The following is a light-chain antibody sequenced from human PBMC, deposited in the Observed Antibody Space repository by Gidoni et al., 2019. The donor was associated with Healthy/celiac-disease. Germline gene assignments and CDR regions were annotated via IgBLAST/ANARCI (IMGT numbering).Light chain of an antibody. J-gene: IGKJ2*01. V-gene: IGKV3-15*01. CDR2: GAS. CDR3: QQYNNWLEYT. Sequence: EIVMTQSPATLSVSPGERATLSCRASQSVSSNLAWYQQKPGQAPRLLIYGASTRATGIPARFSGSGSGTEFTLTISSLQSEDFAVYYCQQYNNWLEYTFXQXTKLEIK. CDR1: QSVSSN.